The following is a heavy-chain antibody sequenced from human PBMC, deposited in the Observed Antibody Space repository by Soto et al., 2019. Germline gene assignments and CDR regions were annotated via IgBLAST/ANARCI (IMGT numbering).Heavy chain of an antibody. Sequence: GGSLRLSCSASGFTFSNYAMHWVRQAPGKGLEYVSAISTSGGGTYYADSVKGRFTVSRDNSKNTLSLQMTSLRPDDTAMYYCVKARLVGDLEYLCQGTVVTVSS. V-gene: IGHV3-64D*06. CDR2: ISTSGGGT. D-gene: IGHD1-26*01. J-gene: IGHJ4*01. CDR3: VKARLVGDLEY. CDR1: GFTFSNYA.